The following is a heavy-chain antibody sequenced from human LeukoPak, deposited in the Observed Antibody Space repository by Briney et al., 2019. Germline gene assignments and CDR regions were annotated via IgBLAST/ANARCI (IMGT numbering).Heavy chain of an antibody. V-gene: IGHV1-69*13. CDR1: GGTFSSYA. D-gene: IGHD3-9*01. CDR3: ARDLPRDYDILTGYYPKGAFDP. Sequence: SVKVSCKASGGTFSSYAISWVRQAPGQGLEWMGGIIPIFGTANYAQKFQGRVTITADESTSTAYMELSSLRSEDTAVYYCARDLPRDYDILTGYYPKGAFDPWGQGTLVTVSS. J-gene: IGHJ5*02. CDR2: IIPIFGTA.